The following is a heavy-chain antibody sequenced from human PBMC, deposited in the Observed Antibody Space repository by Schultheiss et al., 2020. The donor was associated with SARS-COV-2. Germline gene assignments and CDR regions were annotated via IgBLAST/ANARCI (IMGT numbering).Heavy chain of an antibody. J-gene: IGHJ3*02. CDR3: ARDVEMATIRAFDI. V-gene: IGHV4-61*02. CDR2: IYTSGST. Sequence: SETLSLTCTVSGGSISSGGYYWGWIRQPAGKGLEWIGRIYTSGSTYYNPSLKSRVTISVDTSKNQFSLKLSSVTAADTAVYYCARDVEMATIRAFDIWGQGTMVTVSS. CDR1: GGSISSGGYY. D-gene: IGHD5-24*01.